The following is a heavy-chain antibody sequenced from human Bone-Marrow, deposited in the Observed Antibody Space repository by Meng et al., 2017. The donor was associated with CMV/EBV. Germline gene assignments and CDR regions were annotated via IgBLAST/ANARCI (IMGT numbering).Heavy chain of an antibody. CDR3: ARDPFKVVPAAILIWFDP. D-gene: IGHD2-2*01. CDR2: INHSGST. V-gene: IGHV4-34*01. CDR1: GGSFSGYY. J-gene: IGHJ5*02. Sequence: ESLKISCVVYGGSFSGYYWSWIRQSPGKGLEWIGEINHSGSTKYNPSLKSRVTISVDTSKNHFSLNLSSVTAADTAVYYCARDPFKVVPAAILIWFDPWGQGTLVTVSS.